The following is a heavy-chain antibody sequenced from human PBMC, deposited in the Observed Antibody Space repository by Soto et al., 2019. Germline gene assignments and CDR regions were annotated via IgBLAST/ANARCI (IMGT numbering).Heavy chain of an antibody. J-gene: IGHJ4*02. CDR1: GYSFAGYW. CDR3: ARQIYDSDTGPNLQYCFDA. Sequence: PGESLKISCNGSGYSFAGYWITWVRQKPGKGLEWMGRIDPSDSQTYYSPSFRGHVTISVTKSITTVFLQWRSLRASDTAMYYCARQIYDSDTGPNLQYCFDAWGQGTPFTVCS. D-gene: IGHD3-22*01. CDR2: IDPSDSQT. V-gene: IGHV5-10-1*01.